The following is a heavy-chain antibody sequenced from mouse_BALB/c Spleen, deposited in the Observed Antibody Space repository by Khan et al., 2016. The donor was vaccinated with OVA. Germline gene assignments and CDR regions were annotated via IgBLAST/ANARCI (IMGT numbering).Heavy chain of an antibody. CDR2: IRYDGSN. J-gene: IGHJ1*01. CDR1: GYSITSGYY. D-gene: IGHD1-1*01. Sequence: DVKLQESGPGLVKPSQSLSLTCSVTGYSITSGYYWNWIRQFPGNKLEWMDYIRYDGSNNYNTSLKNRISITRDTSKNQFFLKLNSVTTEDTATYYCARDYYGTSWYFDVWGAGTTVTVSS. CDR3: ARDYYGTSWYFDV. V-gene: IGHV3-6*02.